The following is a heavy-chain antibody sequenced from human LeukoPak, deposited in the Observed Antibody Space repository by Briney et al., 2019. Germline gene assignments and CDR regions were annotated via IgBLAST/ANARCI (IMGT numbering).Heavy chain of an antibody. J-gene: IGHJ4*02. V-gene: IGHV3-30*02. CDR3: ANYDFWSNTAASFDY. D-gene: IGHD3-3*01. CDR2: IRYDGSNK. Sequence: PGGSLRLSCAASGFTFSSYGMHWVRQAPGKGLEWVAFIRYDGSNKYYADSVKGRFTISRDNSKNTLYLQMNSLRAEDTAVYYCANYDFWSNTAASFDYWGQGTLVTVSS. CDR1: GFTFSSYG.